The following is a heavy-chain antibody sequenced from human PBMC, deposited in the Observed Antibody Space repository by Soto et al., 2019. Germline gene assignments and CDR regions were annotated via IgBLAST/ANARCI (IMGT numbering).Heavy chain of an antibody. D-gene: IGHD2-2*01. J-gene: IGHJ5*02. CDR2: IYYTGST. CDR3: ARGKHCTSTSCLGFPSMWFDH. CDR1: GRPITGAY. V-gene: IGHV4-59*01. Sequence: XETLCLTCNLFGRPITGAYRGWIRQPPGKALDYLGHIYYTGSTSYNPSLTSRVTISLDTSREQFCLKLTSVTAADTAVYYCARGKHCTSTSCLGFPSMWFDHWGQGALVTVSS.